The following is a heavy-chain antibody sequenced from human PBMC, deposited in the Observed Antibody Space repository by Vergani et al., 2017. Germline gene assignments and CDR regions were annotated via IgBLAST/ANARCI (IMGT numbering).Heavy chain of an antibody. CDR2: ISSSSSTI. CDR3: AGDLEVTVLGYYYYGMDV. D-gene: IGHD2-21*02. V-gene: IGHV3-48*04. CDR1: GFTFSSYS. Sequence: EVQLVESGGGLVQPGGSLRLSCAASGFTFSSYSMNWVRQAPGKGLEWVSYISSSSSTIYYADSVKGRFTISRDNAKNSLYLQMNSLRAEDTAVYYCAGDLEVTVLGYYYYGMDVWGQGTTVTVSS. J-gene: IGHJ6*02.